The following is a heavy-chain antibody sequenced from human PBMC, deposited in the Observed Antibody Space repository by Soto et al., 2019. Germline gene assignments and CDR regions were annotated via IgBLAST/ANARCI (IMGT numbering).Heavy chain of an antibody. CDR3: ARDLGYYDSSGYFDY. Sequence: QVQLVESGGGLVKPGGSLRLSCAASGFTFSDSDMSWIRQAPGKGLEWVSYISSSDSIIYYSDSVKGRFIISRDNAKNSLYLQMNSLRAEDTAVYYCARDLGYYDSSGYFDYWGQGTLVTVSS. D-gene: IGHD3-22*01. CDR2: ISSSDSII. J-gene: IGHJ4*02. V-gene: IGHV3-11*01. CDR1: GFTFSDSD.